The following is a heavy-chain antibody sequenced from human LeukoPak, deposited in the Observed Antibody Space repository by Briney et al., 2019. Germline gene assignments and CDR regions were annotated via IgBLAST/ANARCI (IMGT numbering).Heavy chain of an antibody. J-gene: IGHJ4*02. CDR2: ISAYNGNA. D-gene: IGHD3-22*01. V-gene: IGHV1-18*01. CDR3: VTYYYDSSGYPVPRFDY. CDR1: GYTFTSYG. Sequence: ASVKVSCKASGYTFTSYGISWVRQAPGQGLEWMGWISAYNGNANYAQKLQGRVTMTTDTSASTAYMELRSLRSDDTAVYYCVTYYYDSSGYPVPRFDYWGQGTLVTVSP.